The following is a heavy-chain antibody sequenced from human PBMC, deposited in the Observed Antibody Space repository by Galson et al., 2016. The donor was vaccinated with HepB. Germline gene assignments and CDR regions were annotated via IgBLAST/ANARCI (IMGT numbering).Heavy chain of an antibody. Sequence: SLRLSCAASGFVFHEFAIHWVRQVPGKGLQWVSGIGWNSGNNAYEDSVKGRFTISRDNGKSSLYLQMDSLRAEDTAVYYCVKATLASVTGRDDFDLRGQGTMVTVSS. V-gene: IGHV3-9*01. CDR1: GFVFHEFA. J-gene: IGHJ3*01. CDR3: VKATLASVTGRDDFDL. CDR2: IGWNSGNN. D-gene: IGHD1-14*01.